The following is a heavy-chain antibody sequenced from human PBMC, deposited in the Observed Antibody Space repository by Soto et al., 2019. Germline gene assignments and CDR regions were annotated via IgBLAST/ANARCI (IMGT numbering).Heavy chain of an antibody. V-gene: IGHV3-23*01. Sequence: EVQLLESGGGLVQPGGSLRLSCAASGFTFSSYAMSWVRQAPGKGLEWVSAISGSGGSTYYADSVKGRFTISRDNSKNTLYLQMNSLRAEDTAVYYCAKDPLGLGIAVATFNWFDPWGQGTLVTVSS. CDR2: ISGSGGST. J-gene: IGHJ5*02. D-gene: IGHD6-19*01. CDR1: GFTFSSYA. CDR3: AKDPLGLGIAVATFNWFDP.